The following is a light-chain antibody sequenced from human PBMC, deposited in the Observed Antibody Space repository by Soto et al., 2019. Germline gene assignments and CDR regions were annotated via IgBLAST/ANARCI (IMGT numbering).Light chain of an antibody. CDR1: QSVSSTY. Sequence: EIVVTQSPGTLSLSPGERATLSCRASQSVSSTYLAWYQQKPGQAPRLLIYGASSRATAIPDRFSVSGSGTDFTLTINRLEPEDFAVYFCQQYGSSPLTFGGGTKVDIK. CDR3: QQYGSSPLT. CDR2: GAS. J-gene: IGKJ4*01. V-gene: IGKV3-20*01.